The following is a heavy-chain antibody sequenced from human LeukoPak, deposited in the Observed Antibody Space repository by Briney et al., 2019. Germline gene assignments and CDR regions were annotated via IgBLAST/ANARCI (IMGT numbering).Heavy chain of an antibody. J-gene: IGHJ6*03. CDR2: ISWNSGSI. CDR1: GFTFDDYA. CDR3: AKGSGYDLYYYYYMDV. Sequence: GGSLRLSCAASGFTFDDYAMHWVRQAPGKGLEWFSGISWNSGSIGYADSVKGRFTISRDNAKNSLYLQMNSLRAEDMALYYCAKGSGYDLYYYYYMDVWGKGTTVTVSS. D-gene: IGHD5-12*01. V-gene: IGHV3-9*03.